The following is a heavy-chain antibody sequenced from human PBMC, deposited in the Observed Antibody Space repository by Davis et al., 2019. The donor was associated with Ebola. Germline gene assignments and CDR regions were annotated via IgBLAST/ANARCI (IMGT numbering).Heavy chain of an antibody. V-gene: IGHV3-21*01. Sequence: PAGSLTLACGVSGFSFSSKSMNCVSQAPGKGLEWVSSISSSSYYIYYADSVKGRFTIPRDNAKKPLYLQMASLRAEEAAVYYCGTSDQWGQGTLVTVSS. J-gene: IGHJ4*02. CDR1: GFSFSSKS. D-gene: IGHD2-21*01. CDR3: GTSDQ. CDR2: ISSSSYYI.